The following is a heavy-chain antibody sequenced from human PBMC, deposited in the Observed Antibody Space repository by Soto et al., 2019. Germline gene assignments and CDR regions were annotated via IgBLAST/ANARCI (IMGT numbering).Heavy chain of an antibody. CDR3: ASGAYGTSWN. V-gene: IGHV4-31*03. Sequence: SETLSLTCTVSGGSISSGGYYWSWIRQHPGKGLEWIGYIYYSGSTYYNPSLKSRVTISVDTSKNQFSLQLNSVTPEDTAVYYCASGAYGTSWNWGQGTLVTVSS. D-gene: IGHD6-13*01. CDR2: IYYSGST. J-gene: IGHJ4*02. CDR1: GGSISSGGYY.